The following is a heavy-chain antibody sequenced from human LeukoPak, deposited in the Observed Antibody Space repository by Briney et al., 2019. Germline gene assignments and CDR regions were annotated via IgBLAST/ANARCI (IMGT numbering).Heavy chain of an antibody. J-gene: IGHJ6*02. CDR3: ARGGMDYYDSSGPPPGQTYYYYGMDV. CDR2: ISYDGSNK. D-gene: IGHD3-22*01. Sequence: PGRSLRLSCAASGFTFSSYAMHWVRQAPGKGLEWVAVISYDGSNKYYADSVKGRFTISRDNSKNTLYLQMNSPRAEDTAVYYCARGGMDYYDSSGPPPGQTYYYYGMDVWGQGTTVTVSS. V-gene: IGHV3-30-3*01. CDR1: GFTFSSYA.